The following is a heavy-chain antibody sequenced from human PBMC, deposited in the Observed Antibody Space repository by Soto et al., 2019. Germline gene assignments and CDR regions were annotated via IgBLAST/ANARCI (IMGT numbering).Heavy chain of an antibody. V-gene: IGHV3-33*01. CDR1: GFTFSSYG. CDR3: ARDIDTIFGVVTDYYYYGMDV. Sequence: GGSLRLSCAASGFTFSSYGMHWVRQAPGKGLEWVAVIWYDGSNKYYADSVKGRFTISRDNSKNTLYLQMNSLRAEDTAVYYCARDIDTIFGVVTDYYYYGMDVWGQGTTVTVSS. CDR2: IWYDGSNK. J-gene: IGHJ6*02. D-gene: IGHD3-3*01.